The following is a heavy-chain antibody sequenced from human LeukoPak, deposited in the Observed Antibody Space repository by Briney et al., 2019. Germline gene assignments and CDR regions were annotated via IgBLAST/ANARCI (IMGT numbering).Heavy chain of an antibody. V-gene: IGHV3-30*04. CDR2: ISYDGSNK. CDR3: ARQFALDY. D-gene: IGHD3-10*01. CDR1: GFTFSRYA. Sequence: GGSLRLSCAASGFTFSRYAMSWVRQAPGKGLEWVAVISYDGSNKYYADSVKGRFIISRDNAKNTLYLQMNSLRIEDTAIYYCARQFALDYWGQGTLVTVSS. J-gene: IGHJ4*02.